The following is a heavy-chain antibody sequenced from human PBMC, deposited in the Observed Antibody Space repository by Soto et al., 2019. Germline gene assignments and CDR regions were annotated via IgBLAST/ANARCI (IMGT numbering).Heavy chain of an antibody. J-gene: IGHJ6*02. CDR2: IYYSGST. V-gene: IGHV4-31*03. D-gene: IGHD3-3*01. CDR1: GGSISSGGYY. Sequence: PSETLSLTCTVSGGSISSGGYYWSWIRQHPGKGLEWIGYIYYSGSTYYNPSLKSRVTISVDTSKNQFSLKLSSVTAADTAVYYCARFGYYDFWSGYYTGLSGSYYYYYGMDVWGQGTTVTSP. CDR3: ARFGYYDFWSGYYTGLSGSYYYYYGMDV.